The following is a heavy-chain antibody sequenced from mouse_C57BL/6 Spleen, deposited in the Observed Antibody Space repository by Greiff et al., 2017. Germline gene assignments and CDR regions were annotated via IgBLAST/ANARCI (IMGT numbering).Heavy chain of an antibody. J-gene: IGHJ2*01. CDR3: ASDGNPYYFDY. D-gene: IGHD2-1*01. CDR1: GYAFSSSW. CDR2: IYPGDGDT. Sequence: VKLQESGPELVKPGASVKISCKASGYAFSSSWMNWVKQRPGKGLEWIGRIYPGDGDTNYNGKFKGKATLTADKSSSTAYMQLSSLTSEDSAVYFCASDGNPYYFDYWGQGTTLTVSS. V-gene: IGHV1-82*01.